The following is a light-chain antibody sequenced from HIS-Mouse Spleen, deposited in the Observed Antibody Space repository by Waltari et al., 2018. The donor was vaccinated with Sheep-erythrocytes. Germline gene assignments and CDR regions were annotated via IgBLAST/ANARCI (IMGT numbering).Light chain of an antibody. J-gene: IGLJ3*02. CDR3: SSYTSSSTWV. CDR1: SSDVGGYNY. CDR2: DVS. V-gene: IGLV2-14*03. Sequence: QSALTQPRSVSGYPGQSITISCTGTSSDVGGYNYVSWYQQHPGKAPKLMIYDVSNRPSGVSNRFSGSKSGNTASLTISGLQAEDEADYYCSSYTSSSTWVFGGGTKLTVL.